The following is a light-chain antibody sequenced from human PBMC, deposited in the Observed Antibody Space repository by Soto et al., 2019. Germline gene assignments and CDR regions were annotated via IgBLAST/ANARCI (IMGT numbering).Light chain of an antibody. CDR2: DAS. CDR1: QGISSY. CDR3: QQYNSYSLT. J-gene: IGKJ4*01. V-gene: IGKV1-9*01. Sequence: DIQLTQSPSFLSASVGDRVTFTFRASQGISSYLALYQHKPGKAPKLLMYDASSLESVVPSRFSGSGSGTEFTLTISSLQTDDFATYYGQQYNSYSLTFGGGTKVDIK.